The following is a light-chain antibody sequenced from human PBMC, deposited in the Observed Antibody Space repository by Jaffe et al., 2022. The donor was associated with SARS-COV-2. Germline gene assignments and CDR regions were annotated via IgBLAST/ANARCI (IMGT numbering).Light chain of an antibody. V-gene: IGLV2-11*01. CDR2: DVN. CDR3: CSYAGDCSV. Sequence: QSALTQPRSVSGSPGQSVTISCTGTSSDVGGYNYVSWYQQHPAKAPKLIIFDVNQRPSGVPDRFSGSKSDNTASLTVSGLRTEDEAEYYCCSYAGDCSVFGGGTKLTVL. J-gene: IGLJ3*02. CDR1: SSDVGGYNY.